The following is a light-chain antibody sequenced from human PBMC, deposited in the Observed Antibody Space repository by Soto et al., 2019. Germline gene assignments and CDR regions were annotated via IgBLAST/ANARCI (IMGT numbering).Light chain of an antibody. Sequence: QSALTQPRSVSGSPGQSVTISCTGTSSDVGSYDYVSWYQQQPGKAPKLMIYDVNKRPSGVPDRFSGSKSGNTASLTVSGLRAEDEADYYCCSDAGSYTDLFGTGTKVTVL. CDR2: DVN. V-gene: IGLV2-11*01. J-gene: IGLJ1*01. CDR3: CSDAGSYTDL. CDR1: SSDVGSYDY.